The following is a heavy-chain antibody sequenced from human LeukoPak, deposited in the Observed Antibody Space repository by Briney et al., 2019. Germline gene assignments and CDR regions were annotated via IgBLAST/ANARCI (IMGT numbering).Heavy chain of an antibody. V-gene: IGHV3-74*01. J-gene: IGHJ4*02. CDR1: GFTFSSYW. CDR3: ARDLEDYNNYGEMAI. Sequence: GGSLRLSCAASGFTFSSYWMHWVRQAPGKGLVWVSRISDGGSTTTYADSVKGRFTISRDNAKNTLYLQMNSLRAEDTAVYFCARDLEDYNNYGEMAIWGQGTLVTVSS. D-gene: IGHD4-11*01. CDR2: ISDGGSTT.